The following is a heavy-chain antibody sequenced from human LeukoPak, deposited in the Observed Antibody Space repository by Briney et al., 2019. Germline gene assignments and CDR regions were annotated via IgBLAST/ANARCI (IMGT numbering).Heavy chain of an antibody. Sequence: GGSLRLSCAASGFTFSSYAMHWVRQAPGKGLEWVAVISYDGSNKYYADSVKGRFTISRDNSKNTLYLQMNSLRAEDTAVYYCARDYDSSGLDYWGQGTLVTVSS. CDR1: GFTFSSYA. V-gene: IGHV3-30-3*01. CDR3: ARDYDSSGLDY. J-gene: IGHJ4*02. D-gene: IGHD3-22*01. CDR2: ISYDGSNK.